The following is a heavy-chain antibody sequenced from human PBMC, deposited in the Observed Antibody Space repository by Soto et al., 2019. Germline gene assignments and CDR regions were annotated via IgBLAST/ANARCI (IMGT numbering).Heavy chain of an antibody. D-gene: IGHD3-22*01. CDR2: IYYSGST. CDR3: ARESYYDSSGYYPHYYYGMDV. V-gene: IGHV4-31*03. Sequence: QVQLQESGPGLVKPSQTLSLTCTVSGGSISSGGYYWSWIRQHPGKGLEWIGYIYYSGSTYYNPSLKSRVTISVDTSKNQFSLKLSSVTAADTVVYYCARESYYDSSGYYPHYYYGMDVWGQGTTVPVSS. CDR1: GGSISSGGYY. J-gene: IGHJ6*02.